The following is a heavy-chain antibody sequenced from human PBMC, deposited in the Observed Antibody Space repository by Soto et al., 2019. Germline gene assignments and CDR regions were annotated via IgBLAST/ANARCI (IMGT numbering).Heavy chain of an antibody. J-gene: IGHJ4*02. Sequence: TLSLTCTVSGGSINSGGYYWSWLRQHPGKGLEWIGYLYYSGSTYYNPSLKSRVTISVDTSKNQFSLKLSSVTAADTAVYYCARDRVKSYYDSSGYYGQQYYFDYWGQGTLVTVSS. CDR3: ARDRVKSYYDSSGYYGQQYYFDY. D-gene: IGHD3-22*01. V-gene: IGHV4-31*03. CDR1: GGSINSGGYY. CDR2: LYYSGST.